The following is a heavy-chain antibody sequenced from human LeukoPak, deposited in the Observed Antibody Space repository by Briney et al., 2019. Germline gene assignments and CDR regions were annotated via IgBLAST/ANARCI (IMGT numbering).Heavy chain of an antibody. D-gene: IGHD6-13*01. CDR1: GYTFTRYG. CDR3: ARDPLYSSSWYVVPDY. Sequence: ASVKVSCKASGYTFTRYGISWVRQAPGQGLEGRGWIISYSGNTNYAQKLQGRVTMTTDTSTSTTYMDLRSLKSDDTAVDYCARDPLYSSSWYVVPDYWGQGTLVTVSS. J-gene: IGHJ4*02. CDR2: IISYSGNT. V-gene: IGHV1-18*01.